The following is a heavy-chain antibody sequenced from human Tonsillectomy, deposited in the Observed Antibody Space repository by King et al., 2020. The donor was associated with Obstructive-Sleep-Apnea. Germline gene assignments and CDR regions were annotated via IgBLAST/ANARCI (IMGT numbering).Heavy chain of an antibody. Sequence: EVQLVESGGGLVQPGRSLRLSCTTSGFAFVDYAMDWFRQAPGKGLEWIGFIRSEGYGGATEYGASVKGRFIISRDDPKGTAYLQMNSLKTEDTAIYYCTKEDRGSGRGYFDLWGRGTLVSVSS. D-gene: IGHD3-10*01. CDR2: IRSEGYGGAT. CDR3: TKEDRGSGRGYFDL. J-gene: IGHJ2*01. CDR1: GFAFVDYA. V-gene: IGHV3-49*03.